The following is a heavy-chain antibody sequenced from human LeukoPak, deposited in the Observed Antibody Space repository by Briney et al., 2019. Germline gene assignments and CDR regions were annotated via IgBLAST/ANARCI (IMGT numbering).Heavy chain of an antibody. Sequence: ASVKVSCKVSGYTLTELSMHWVRQAPGKGLEWMGGFDPEDGETIYAQKFQGRVTMTEDTSTDTAYMELSSLRSEDTAVYYCATGERAAGTRPDRYYYYGMDVWGQGTTVTVSS. CDR3: ATGERAAGTRPDRYYYYGMDV. D-gene: IGHD6-13*01. CDR1: GYTLTELS. CDR2: FDPEDGET. V-gene: IGHV1-24*01. J-gene: IGHJ6*02.